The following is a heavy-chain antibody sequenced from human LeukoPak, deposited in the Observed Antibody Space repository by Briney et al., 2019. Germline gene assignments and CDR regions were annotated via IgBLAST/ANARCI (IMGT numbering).Heavy chain of an antibody. J-gene: IGHJ4*02. V-gene: IGHV3-30*18. CDR1: GFTFSSYG. Sequence: GRSLRLSCAASGFTFSSYGMHWARQAPGKGLEWVAVISYDGSNKYYADSVKGRFTISRDNSKNTLYLQMNSLRAEDTAVYYCAKDPRGYSYGLDYWGQGTLVTVSA. D-gene: IGHD5-18*01. CDR2: ISYDGSNK. CDR3: AKDPRGYSYGLDY.